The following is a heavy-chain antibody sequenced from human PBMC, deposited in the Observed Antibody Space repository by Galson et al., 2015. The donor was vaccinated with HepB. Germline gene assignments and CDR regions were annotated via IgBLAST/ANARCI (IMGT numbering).Heavy chain of an antibody. J-gene: IGHJ4*02. CDR3: ATSARDIGVVPAAQSLFDY. CDR1: GGTFSSYS. V-gene: IGHV1-69*10. Sequence: SVKVSCKASGGTFSSYSISWVRQAPGQGLEWMAEIIPILGIANYAQKFQGRVTITADKSTSTAYMELSSLRSEDTAVYYCATSARDIGVVPAAQSLFDYWGQGTLVTVSS. D-gene: IGHD2-2*01. CDR2: IIPILGIA.